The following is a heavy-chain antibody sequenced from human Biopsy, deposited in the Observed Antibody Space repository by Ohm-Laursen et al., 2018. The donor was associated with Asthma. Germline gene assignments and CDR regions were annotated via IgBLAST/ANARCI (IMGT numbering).Heavy chain of an antibody. CDR2: ISVYNGNT. Sequence: SVKVSCKTSGYTFNSAGITWVRQAPGQGLEWMGWISVYNGNTKVAQKLQDRVTMITDTSTSTSYMELRSLRSDDTAVYFCARAVDYSHYYGIDVWGQGTTVTVS. D-gene: IGHD3-10*01. CDR3: ARAVDYSHYYGIDV. CDR1: GYTFNSAG. J-gene: IGHJ6*02. V-gene: IGHV1-18*01.